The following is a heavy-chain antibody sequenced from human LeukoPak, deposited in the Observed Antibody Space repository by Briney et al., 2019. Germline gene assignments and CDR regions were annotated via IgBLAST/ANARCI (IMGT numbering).Heavy chain of an antibody. CDR3: ARVTVDTAMSQNY. CDR1: GYTFTGYY. V-gene: IGHV1-2*02. CDR2: INPNSGGT. D-gene: IGHD5-18*01. J-gene: IGHJ4*02. Sequence: AASVKVSCEASGYTFTGYYMHWVRQAPGQGLEWMGWINPNSGGTNYAQKFQGRVTMTRDTSISTAYMELSRLRSDDTAVYYCARVTVDTAMSQNYWGQGTLVTVSS.